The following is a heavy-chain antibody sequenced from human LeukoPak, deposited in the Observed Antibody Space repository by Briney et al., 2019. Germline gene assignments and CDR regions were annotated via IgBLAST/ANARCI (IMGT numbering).Heavy chain of an antibody. CDR1: GYTFTSYG. CDR3: ARELYYYYYGMDV. Sequence: ASVKVSCKASGYTFTSYGISWVRQAPGQGLEWMGIINPSGGSTSYAQKFQGRVTMTRDTSTSTVYMELSSLRSEDTAVYYCARELYYYYYGMDVWGQGTTVTVSS. J-gene: IGHJ6*02. V-gene: IGHV1-46*01. CDR2: INPSGGST.